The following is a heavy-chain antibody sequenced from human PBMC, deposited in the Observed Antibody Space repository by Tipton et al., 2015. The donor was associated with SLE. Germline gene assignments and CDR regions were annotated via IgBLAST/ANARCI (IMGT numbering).Heavy chain of an antibody. CDR2: INHSGST. Sequence: TLSLTCTVSGGSISSYYWSWIRQPPGKGLEWIGEINHSGSTNYNPSLKSRITISVDTSKNQFSLKLSSVTAADTAVYYCAREGDYGDFSPHWGQGTLVTVSS. J-gene: IGHJ4*02. D-gene: IGHD4-17*01. CDR3: AREGDYGDFSPH. CDR1: GGSISSYY. V-gene: IGHV4-34*01.